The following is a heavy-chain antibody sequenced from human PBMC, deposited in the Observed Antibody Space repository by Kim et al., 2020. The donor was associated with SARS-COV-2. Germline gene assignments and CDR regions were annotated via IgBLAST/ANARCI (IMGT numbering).Heavy chain of an antibody. D-gene: IGHD3-22*01. V-gene: IGHV1-3*01. J-gene: IGHJ4*02. Sequence: ASVKVSCKASGYTFTSYAMHWVRQAPGQRLEWMGWINAGNGNTKYSQKFQGRVTITRDTSASTAYMELSSLRSEDTAVYYCARVRRIVVIDFDYCGQGTLVTVSS. CDR3: ARVRRIVVIDFDY. CDR2: INAGNGNT. CDR1: GYTFTSYA.